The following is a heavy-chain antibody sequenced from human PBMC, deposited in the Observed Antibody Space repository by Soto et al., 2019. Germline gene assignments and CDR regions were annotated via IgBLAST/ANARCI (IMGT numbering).Heavy chain of an antibody. V-gene: IGHV1-3*01. D-gene: IGHD6-13*01. Sequence: ASVKVSCKASGYTFTSYGIHWVRQAPGQRLEWMGWINAANGDTKYSPKFQGRVTITRDTSASTAYMELSSLRSEDTAVYYCVRRHVSATGIDWSDPWGQGTLVTVSS. CDR1: GYTFTSYG. CDR3: VRRHVSATGIDWSDP. J-gene: IGHJ5*02. CDR2: INAANGDT.